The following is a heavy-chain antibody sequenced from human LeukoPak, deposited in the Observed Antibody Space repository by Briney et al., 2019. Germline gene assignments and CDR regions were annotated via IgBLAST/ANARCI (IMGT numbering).Heavy chain of an antibody. J-gene: IGHJ4*02. V-gene: IGHV3-30*18. CDR2: ISYDGGNK. CDR3: AKSEEAFCFDY. CDR1: GFTFSSYG. Sequence: HPGGSLRLSCAASGFTFSSYGMHWVRQAPGKGLEWVAVISYDGGNKYCADSVKGRFTISRDNSKNTLYLQMNSLRAEDTAVYYCAKSEEAFCFDYWGQETLATVSS.